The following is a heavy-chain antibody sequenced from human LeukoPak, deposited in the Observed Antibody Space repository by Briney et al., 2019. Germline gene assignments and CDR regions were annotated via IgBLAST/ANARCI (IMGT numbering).Heavy chain of an antibody. CDR1: GFTFSIYW. J-gene: IGHJ3*02. CDR2: INSDGSST. Sequence: GSLRLSCAASGFTFSIYWMHWVRQAPGKGLVWVSRINSDGSSTSYADSVEGRFTISRDNAKNTLYLQMNSLRAEDTAVYYCARDEDWSGYYGAFDIWGHGTMVTVSS. D-gene: IGHD3-3*01. V-gene: IGHV3-74*01. CDR3: ARDEDWSGYYGAFDI.